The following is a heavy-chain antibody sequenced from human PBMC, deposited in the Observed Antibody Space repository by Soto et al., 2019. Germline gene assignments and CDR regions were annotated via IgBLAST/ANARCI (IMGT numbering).Heavy chain of an antibody. CDR2: INHSGST. CDR3: ARKFINCTNGVCYSAYYFDY. Sequence: SETLSLTCAVYGGSFSGYYWSWIRQPPGKGVEWIGEINHSGSTNYNPSLKSRVTISVDTSKNQFSLKLSSVTAADTAVYYCARKFINCTNGVCYSAYYFDYWGQGTLVTVSS. J-gene: IGHJ4*02. D-gene: IGHD2-8*01. CDR1: GGSFSGYY. V-gene: IGHV4-34*01.